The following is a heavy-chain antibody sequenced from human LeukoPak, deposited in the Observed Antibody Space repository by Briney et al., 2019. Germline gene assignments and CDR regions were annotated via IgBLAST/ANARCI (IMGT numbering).Heavy chain of an antibody. CDR3: AREFGHNRWYFDY. D-gene: IGHD5-24*01. CDR2: VPADGRTQ. J-gene: IGHJ4*02. CDR1: AFTFRSYS. Sequence: GGSLRLSCAASAFTFRSYSMNWVRQAPGKGLEWVTVVPADGRTQLYSDSVKGRFTVSRDNSLNTLHLQMNSLKTEDTAVYYCAREFGHNRWYFDYWGQGALVTVSS. V-gene: IGHV3-30*03.